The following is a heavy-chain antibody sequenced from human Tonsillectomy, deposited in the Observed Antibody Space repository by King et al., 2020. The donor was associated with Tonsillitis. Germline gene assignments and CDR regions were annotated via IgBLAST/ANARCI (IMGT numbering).Heavy chain of an antibody. CDR3: ARLPGADPYYNYYGMDV. D-gene: IGHD2-8*02. CDR1: GFTFSNYA. V-gene: IGHV3-30-3*01. CDR2: VSYDGGNE. J-gene: IGHJ6*02. Sequence: VQLVESGGGVVQPGRSLRLSCAASGFTFSNYAMHWVRQAPGKGLEWVAVVSYDGGNENYADSVKGRFTISRDNSKNTLYLQMNSLRGEDTAVYYCARLPGADPYYNYYGMDVWGQGTTVTVSS.